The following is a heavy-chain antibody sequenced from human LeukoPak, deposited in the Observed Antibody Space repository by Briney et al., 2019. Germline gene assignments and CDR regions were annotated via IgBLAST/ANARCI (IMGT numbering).Heavy chain of an antibody. CDR3: ARDSGGYSSGFDY. J-gene: IGHJ4*02. CDR1: GGSISSYY. V-gene: IGHV4-59*01. CDR2: IYYSGST. Sequence: SETLSLTCTVSGGSISSYYWSWIRQPPGKGLEWIGYIYYSGSTNYNPSLKSRVTISVDTSKNQFSLKLSSVTAADTAVYYCARDSGGYSSGFDYWGQGTLVTVSS. D-gene: IGHD5-18*01.